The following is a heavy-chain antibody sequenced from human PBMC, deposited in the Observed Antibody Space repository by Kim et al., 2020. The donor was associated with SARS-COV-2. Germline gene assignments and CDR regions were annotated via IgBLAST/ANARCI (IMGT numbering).Heavy chain of an antibody. Sequence: SETLSLTCAVYGGSFSDFWSWIRQPPGRGREWMGEINERGGTNYNPSLKIRVSMSVDTSKSQFSLRLTSVTAADTAVYYCARAAFIMVRGVTITQRVGFDVWGQGTTVVVSS. CDR3: ARAAFIMVRGVTITQRVGFDV. J-gene: IGHJ6*02. CDR2: INERGGT. V-gene: IGHV4-34*01. CDR1: GGSFSDF. D-gene: IGHD3-10*01.